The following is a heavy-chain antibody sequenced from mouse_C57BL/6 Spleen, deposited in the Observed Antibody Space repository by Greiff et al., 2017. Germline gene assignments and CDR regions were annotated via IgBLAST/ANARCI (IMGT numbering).Heavy chain of an antibody. D-gene: IGHD2-10*02. CDR1: GYTFTDYY. CDR3: ARSVYGNSFAY. Sequence: EVQLQQSGPELVKPGASVKISCKASGYTFTDYYMNWVKQSHGKSLEWIGDINPNYGGTSYNQKFKGKATLTVDKSSSTAYMEHRSLTSEDSAVDYCARSVYGNSFAYWGQGTLVTVSA. J-gene: IGHJ3*01. V-gene: IGHV1-26*01. CDR2: INPNYGGT.